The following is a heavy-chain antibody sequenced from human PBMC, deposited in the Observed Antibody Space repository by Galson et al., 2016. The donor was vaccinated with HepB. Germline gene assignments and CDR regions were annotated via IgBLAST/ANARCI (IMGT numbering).Heavy chain of an antibody. CDR1: DFTFSGYG. Sequence: SLRLSCATFDFTFSGYGMHWVRQAPGKGLEWVALIWFDGSKKYCSDSVKGRFTISRDNSRNTLYLQMNSLRAEDTAVYYCARSAADYDSNGYYRDPFDFWGPGTLATVSS. CDR3: ARSAADYDSNGYYRDPFDF. V-gene: IGHV3-33*08. CDR2: IWFDGSKK. J-gene: IGHJ4*02. D-gene: IGHD3-22*01.